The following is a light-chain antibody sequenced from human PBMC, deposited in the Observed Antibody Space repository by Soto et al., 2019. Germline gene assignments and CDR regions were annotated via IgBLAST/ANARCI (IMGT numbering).Light chain of an antibody. CDR1: SSDVGAYNY. CDR3: NSDLPTIPRV. V-gene: IGLV2-14*01. J-gene: IGLJ1*01. CDR2: EVT. Sequence: QSALTQPASVSGSPGQSITISCTGTSSDVGAYNYVSWYQHHPGKAPKLMIYEVTNRPSGVSNRFSGSKSGNTASLTISGLQADYDSDYYCNSDLPTIPRVFATET.